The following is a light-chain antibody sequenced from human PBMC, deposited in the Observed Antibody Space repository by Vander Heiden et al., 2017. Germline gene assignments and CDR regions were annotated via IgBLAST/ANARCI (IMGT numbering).Light chain of an antibody. CDR1: SSNLGSNY. CDR3: SACDDSLSGVV. Sequence: QSVLTPPPSASGTPGQRVTISCSGSSSNLGSNYGYWYQQLPGTAPKLLIYRNNQRPSGVPDRFSGSKSGTSASMAISGLRSEDEADYYCSACDDSLSGVVFGGGTKLTVL. V-gene: IGLV1-47*01. J-gene: IGLJ2*01. CDR2: RNN.